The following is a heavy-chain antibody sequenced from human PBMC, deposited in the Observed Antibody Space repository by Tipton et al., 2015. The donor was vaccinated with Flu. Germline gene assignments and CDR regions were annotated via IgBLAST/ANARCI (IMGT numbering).Heavy chain of an antibody. CDR2: IYPSGTT. J-gene: IGHJ4*02. Sequence: GLVKPSETLSLTCTVSSGSIRSTNYFCAWIRQPPGKRLELIGSIYPSGTTYYNPSLKSRVTISADTSKNQFSVKLSSVTAADTAVYYCARDRVDSSGFIGYWGQGSLVTVSS. V-gene: IGHV4-39*07. CDR1: SGSIRSTNYF. D-gene: IGHD3-22*01. CDR3: ARDRVDSSGFIGY.